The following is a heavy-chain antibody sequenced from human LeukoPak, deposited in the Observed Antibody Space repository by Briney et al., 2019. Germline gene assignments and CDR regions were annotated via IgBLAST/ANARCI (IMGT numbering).Heavy chain of an antibody. D-gene: IGHD7-27*01. V-gene: IGHV1-46*01. J-gene: IGHJ5*02. CDR2: INPSGGST. CDR3: ARGGWGSERTNWFDP. Sequence: ASVKVSCKASGYTFTSYYMHWVRQAPGQGLEWMGIINPSGGSTSYAQKFQGGVTMTRDTSTSTVYMELSSLRSEDTAVYYCARGGWGSERTNWFDPWGQGTLVTVSS. CDR1: GYTFTSYY.